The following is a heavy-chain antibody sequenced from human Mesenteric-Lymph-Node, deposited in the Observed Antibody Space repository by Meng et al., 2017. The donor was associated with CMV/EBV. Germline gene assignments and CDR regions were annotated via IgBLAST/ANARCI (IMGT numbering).Heavy chain of an antibody. D-gene: IGHD1-20*01. CDR2: MNPNSGNT. J-gene: IGHJ4*02. Sequence: ASVKVSCKASGYTFTSYDINWVRQATGQGLESMGWMNPNSGNTGYAQKFQGTVTMTRNTSITTAYMELSSLRSEDTAVYYCARGGLTGTTSGHYWGQGTLVTVSS. CDR1: GYTFTSYD. CDR3: ARGGLTGTTSGHY. V-gene: IGHV1-8*01.